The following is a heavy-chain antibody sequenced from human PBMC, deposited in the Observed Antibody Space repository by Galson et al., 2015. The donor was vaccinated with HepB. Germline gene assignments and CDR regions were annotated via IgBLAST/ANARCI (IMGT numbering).Heavy chain of an antibody. CDR2: INSDGSTT. J-gene: IGHJ6*03. CDR1: GFSLSRHW. CDR3: ARGPMLFYHYYDYMDV. D-gene: IGHD2-2*01. Sequence: SLRLSCAASGFSLSRHWMHWVRQAPGKGLVWVSRINSDGSTTDYADSVKGRFTISRDNAKNTLYLQMKSLRAEDTALYYCARGPMLFYHYYDYMDVWGKGTTVTVSS. V-gene: IGHV3-74*01.